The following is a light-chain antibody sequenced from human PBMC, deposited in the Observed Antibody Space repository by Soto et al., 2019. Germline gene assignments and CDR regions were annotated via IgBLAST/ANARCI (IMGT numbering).Light chain of an antibody. V-gene: IGKV3-11*01. CDR2: DAS. J-gene: IGKJ4*01. CDR3: LHRSNWPPLT. CDR1: QSISNY. Sequence: EIVLTQSPATLSLSPGERATLSCRASQSISNYLIWYQQKPGQAPRLLIYDASNRATGTPARFSGSGSGTDFILTISSLEPEDFAVYYCLHRSNWPPLTFGGGTKVEIK.